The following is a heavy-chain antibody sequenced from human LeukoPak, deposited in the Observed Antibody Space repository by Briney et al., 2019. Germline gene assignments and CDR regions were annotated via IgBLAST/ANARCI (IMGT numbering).Heavy chain of an antibody. CDR1: GFTFDDYA. J-gene: IGHJ4*02. CDR2: ISWNSGSI. CDR3: ARASHYDSSGYYFGY. V-gene: IGHV3-9*01. Sequence: PGRSLRLSCAASGFTFDDYAMHWVRQAPGKGLEWVSGISWNSGSIGYADSVKGRFTISRDNAKNSLYLQMNSLRAEDTALYYCARASHYDSSGYYFGYWGQGTLVTVSS. D-gene: IGHD3-22*01.